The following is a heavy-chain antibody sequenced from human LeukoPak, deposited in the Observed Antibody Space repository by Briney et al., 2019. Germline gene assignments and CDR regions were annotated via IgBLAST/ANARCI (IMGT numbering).Heavy chain of an antibody. V-gene: IGHV3-7*03. CDR2: IKHDGGDK. CDR1: GFTFSNYW. D-gene: IGHD3-9*01. Sequence: GGSLRLSCAASGFTFSNYWMSWVRQAPGKGLEWVANIKHDGGDKHYVDSVKGRFTIARDSAKNSLNLQMNSLRAEDTAVYYCARGGNYDILTGYIFDYWGQGTLVTVSS. J-gene: IGHJ4*02. CDR3: ARGGNYDILTGYIFDY.